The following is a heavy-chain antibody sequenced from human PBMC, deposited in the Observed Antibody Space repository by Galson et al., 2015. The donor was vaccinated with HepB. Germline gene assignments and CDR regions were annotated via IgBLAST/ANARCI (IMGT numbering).Heavy chain of an antibody. D-gene: IGHD2-2*02. CDR1: GFTVSDSY. V-gene: IGHV3-53*01. CDR2: HYSGGNT. CDR3: ARGGRYPQGSYYYGMDV. J-gene: IGHJ6*02. Sequence: SLRLSCAASGFTVSDSYMNWVRQAPGKGLEWVSVHYSGGNTYYADDVKGRFTITRDNSKNTRYLQMNSLRAWDTAVYYCARGGRYPQGSYYYGMDVCGQGTTVTVSS.